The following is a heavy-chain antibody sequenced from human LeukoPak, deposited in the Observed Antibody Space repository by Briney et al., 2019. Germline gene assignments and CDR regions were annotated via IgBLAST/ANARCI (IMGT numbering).Heavy chain of an antibody. J-gene: IGHJ5*02. CDR2: INTSGGST. CDR3: ARKHSGYDS. Sequence: AASLKVSCKASGYTFTNYYMHWVRQAPGQGLEWMGIINTSGGSTNYAQKFQGRVTMTRDTSTSTVYMELSSLRSEDTAVYYCARKHSGYDSWGQGTLLTVSS. D-gene: IGHD5-12*01. V-gene: IGHV1-46*01. CDR1: GYTFTNYY.